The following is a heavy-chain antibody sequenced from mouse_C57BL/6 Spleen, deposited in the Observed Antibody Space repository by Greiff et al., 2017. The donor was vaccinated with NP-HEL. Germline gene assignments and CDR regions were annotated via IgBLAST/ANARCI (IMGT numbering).Heavy chain of an antibody. CDR3: TRGGTTVVGGYFDY. V-gene: IGHV1-15*01. Sequence: QLQQSGAELVRPGASVTLSCKASGYTFTDYEMHWVKQTPVHGLEWIGAIDPETGGTAYNQKFKGKAILTADKSSSTAYMELRSLTSEDSAVYYCTRGGTTVVGGYFDYWGQGTTLTVSS. CDR2: IDPETGGT. D-gene: IGHD1-1*01. J-gene: IGHJ2*01. CDR1: GYTFTDYE.